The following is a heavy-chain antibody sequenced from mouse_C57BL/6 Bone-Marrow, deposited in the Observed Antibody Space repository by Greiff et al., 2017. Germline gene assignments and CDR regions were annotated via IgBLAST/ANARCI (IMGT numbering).Heavy chain of an antibody. Sequence: EVQGVESGGGLVQPGGSLKLSCAASGFTFSDYYMYWVRQTPEKRLEWVAYISNGGGSIYSPDTVRGRFTISRDNAKHTLYLQMSRLKSEDTAMYYCARRGLRADMDYWGQGTSVTVSS. CDR1: GFTFSDYY. V-gene: IGHV5-12*01. CDR2: ISNGGGSI. J-gene: IGHJ4*01. D-gene: IGHD3-1*01. CDR3: ARRGLRADMDY.